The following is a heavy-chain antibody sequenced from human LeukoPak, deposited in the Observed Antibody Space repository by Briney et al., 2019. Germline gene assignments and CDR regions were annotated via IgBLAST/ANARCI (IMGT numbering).Heavy chain of an antibody. CDR2: IYTSGST. Sequence: SETLSLTCTVSGGSISSGSYYWSWIRQPAGKGLEWIGRIYTSGSTNYNPSLKSRVTISLDTSKNQFSLKLSSVTAADTAVYYCANSIDFDYGDYYFGYWGQGALVTISP. V-gene: IGHV4-61*02. J-gene: IGHJ4*02. CDR1: GGSISSGSYY. CDR3: ANSIDFDYGDYYFGY. D-gene: IGHD4-17*01.